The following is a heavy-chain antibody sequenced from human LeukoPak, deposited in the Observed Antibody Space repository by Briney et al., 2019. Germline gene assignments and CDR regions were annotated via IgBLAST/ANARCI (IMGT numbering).Heavy chain of an antibody. D-gene: IGHD3-22*01. CDR3: TTPYYYDSSGYSHDAFDI. J-gene: IGHJ3*02. Sequence: GGSLRLSCAVSGFTFSSYAVGWVRQAPGKGVGWVSALSGSGGSTYYAASGKRRFTISRDNSKNTLYLQMNSLRAEDTAVYYCTTPYYYDSSGYSHDAFDIWGQGTMVTVSS. V-gene: IGHV3-23*01. CDR2: LSGSGGST. CDR1: GFTFSSYA.